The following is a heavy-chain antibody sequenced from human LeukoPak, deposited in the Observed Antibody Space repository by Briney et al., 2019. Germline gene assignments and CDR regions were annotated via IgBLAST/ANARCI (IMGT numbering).Heavy chain of an antibody. J-gene: IGHJ4*02. V-gene: IGHV1-69*13. CDR1: GGTFSSYA. D-gene: IGHD6-13*01. Sequence: SVKVSCKASGGTFSSYAISWVRQAPGQGLEWMGGIIPIFGTANYAQKFQGRVTITADESTSTAYMELSSLRSEDTAVYYCARGGPAAGRFDYWGQGTLVTVSS. CDR2: IIPIFGTA. CDR3: ARGGPAAGRFDY.